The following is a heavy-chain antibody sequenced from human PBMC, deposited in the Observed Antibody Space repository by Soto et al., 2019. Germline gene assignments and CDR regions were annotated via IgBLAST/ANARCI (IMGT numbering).Heavy chain of an antibody. D-gene: IGHD1-26*01. CDR1: GYTFTSYA. CDR3: ARSGSYVIFDY. J-gene: IGHJ4*02. CDR2: INAGNGNT. V-gene: IGHV1-3*01. Sequence: ASVKVSCKASGYTFTSYAMHWVRQAPGQRLEWMGWINAGNGNTKYSQKFQGRVTITRDTSASTAYMELSSLRSEDTAVYYCARSGSYVIFDYWGQGTLVPVSS.